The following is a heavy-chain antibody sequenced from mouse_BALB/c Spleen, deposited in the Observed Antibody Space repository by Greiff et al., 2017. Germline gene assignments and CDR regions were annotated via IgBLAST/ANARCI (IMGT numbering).Heavy chain of an antibody. Sequence: EVQVVESGGGLVQPKGSLKLSCAASGFTFNTYAMNWVRQAPGKGLEWVARIRSKSNNYATYYADSVKDRFTISRDDSQSMLYLQMNNLKTEDTAMYYCVRELFRYFDYWGQGTTLTVSS. CDR2: IRSKSNNYAT. CDR3: VRELFRYFDY. V-gene: IGHV10-1*02. CDR1: GFTFNTYA. J-gene: IGHJ2*01.